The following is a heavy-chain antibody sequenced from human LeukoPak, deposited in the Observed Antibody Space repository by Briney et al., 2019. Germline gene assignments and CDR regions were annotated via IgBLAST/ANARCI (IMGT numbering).Heavy chain of an antibody. CDR2: IWYDGSNK. J-gene: IGHJ4*02. D-gene: IGHD6-19*01. V-gene: IGHV3-33*08. CDR3: ARDVGRAVAGDIDY. Sequence: PGGSLRLSCAASGFTFSSYGMHWVRQAPGKGLEWVAVIWYDGSNKYYADSVKGRFTISRDNSKNTLYLQMNSLRAEDTAVYYCARDVGRAVAGDIDYWGQGTLVTVSS. CDR1: GFTFSSYG.